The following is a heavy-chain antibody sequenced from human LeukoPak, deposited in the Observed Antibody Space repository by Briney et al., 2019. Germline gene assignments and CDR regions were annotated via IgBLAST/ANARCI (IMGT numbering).Heavy chain of an antibody. D-gene: IGHD5-18*01. CDR1: GYSISSGYY. J-gene: IGHJ5*02. Sequence: SETLSLTCTVSGYSISSGYYWGWIRQPPGQGLEWIGSIYHSGSTNYNPSLKSRVTISVDTSKNQFSLKLSSVTAADTAVYYCAKYSYGYPNWFDPWGQGTLVTVSS. V-gene: IGHV4-38-2*02. CDR3: AKYSYGYPNWFDP. CDR2: IYHSGST.